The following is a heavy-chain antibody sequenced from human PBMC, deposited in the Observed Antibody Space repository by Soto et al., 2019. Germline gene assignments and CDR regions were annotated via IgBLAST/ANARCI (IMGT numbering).Heavy chain of an antibody. CDR3: ARDIGGEYYDFWSGYYRFDP. V-gene: IGHV3-74*01. CDR2: INSDGSST. CDR1: GFTFSSYW. J-gene: IGHJ5*02. Sequence: GGSLRLSCAASGFTFSSYWMHWVRQAPGKGLVWVSRINSDGSSTSYADSVKGRFTISRDNAKNTLYLQMNSLRAEDTAVYYCARDIGGEYYDFWSGYYRFDPWGQGILVTVSS. D-gene: IGHD3-3*01.